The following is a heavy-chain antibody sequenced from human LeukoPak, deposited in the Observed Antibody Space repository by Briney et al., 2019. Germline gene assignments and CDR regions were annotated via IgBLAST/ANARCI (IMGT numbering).Heavy chain of an antibody. J-gene: IGHJ3*02. CDR3: ARGPVGPANAFDI. V-gene: IGHV1-2*06. CDR1: GCTFTGYY. Sequence: ASVKVSCKASGCTFTGYYMHWVRQAPGQELEWMGRIIPNNGGVSYAQRFQGRVTMTRDTSISTVYMELSSLISDDTAIYYCARGPVGPANAFDIWGQGTMVTVSS. D-gene: IGHD1-26*01. CDR2: IIPNNGGV.